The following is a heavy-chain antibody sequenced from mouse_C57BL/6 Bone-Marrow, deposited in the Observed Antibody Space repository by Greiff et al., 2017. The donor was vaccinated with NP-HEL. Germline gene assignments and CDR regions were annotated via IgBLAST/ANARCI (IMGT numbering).Heavy chain of an antibody. Sequence: QVQLKESGAELVKPGASVKLSCKASGYTFTSYWMQWVKQRPGQGLEWIGEIDPSDSYTNFNQKFQGKATLTVATSSSTAYMQLSSLTSEDSAVYYCAREAIDYYGFDYWGQGTTLTVTS. CDR2: IDPSDSYT. D-gene: IGHD1-1*01. V-gene: IGHV1-50*01. CDR1: GYTFTSYW. J-gene: IGHJ2*01. CDR3: AREAIDYYGFDY.